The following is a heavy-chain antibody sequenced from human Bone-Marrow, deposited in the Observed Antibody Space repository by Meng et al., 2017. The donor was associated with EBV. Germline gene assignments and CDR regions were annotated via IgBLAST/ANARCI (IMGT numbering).Heavy chain of an antibody. J-gene: IGHJ4*02. D-gene: IGHD3/OR15-3a*01. Sequence: HVQLQQWGAALWMPSDPLSLTCAGYGGSFSVYYGSWIRQPPGKGLEWIGEINHSGSTNYNPSLKSRVTISGDTSKNQFSLKLSSVTAADTAVYYCARGPGLRHPFDYWGQGTLVTVAS. CDR2: INHSGST. V-gene: IGHV4-34*01. CDR1: GGSFSVYY. CDR3: ARGPGLRHPFDY.